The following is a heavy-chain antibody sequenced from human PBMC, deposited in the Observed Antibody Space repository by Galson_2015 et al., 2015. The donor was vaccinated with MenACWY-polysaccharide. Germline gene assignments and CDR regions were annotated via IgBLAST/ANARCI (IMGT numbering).Heavy chain of an antibody. CDR3: AKPTVVSRYYFYGMDV. CDR2: ISYDGSNK. D-gene: IGHD4-23*01. J-gene: IGHJ6*02. CDR1: GFTFSGYG. V-gene: IGHV3-30*18. Sequence: SLRLSCAASGFTFSGYGMHWVRQAPGKGLEWVAVISYDGSNKYYADSVKGRFTISRDNAKNTLFLQMNSLRAEDTAVYYCAKPTVVSRYYFYGMDVWGQGTTVTVSS.